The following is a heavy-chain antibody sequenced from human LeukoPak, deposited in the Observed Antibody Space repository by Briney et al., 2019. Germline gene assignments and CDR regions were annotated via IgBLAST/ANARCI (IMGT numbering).Heavy chain of an antibody. V-gene: IGHV3-23*01. J-gene: IGHJ5*02. CDR1: GFTFSGYG. Sequence: GGSLRLSCAASGFTFSGYGMSWVRQTPGKGLEWVSVISGGDGDTYYVDSVKGRFTISRDNSKNTVYLQMDSLRAEDTAVYYCARDPGGGGAKGHNWFDPWGQGTLVTVSS. CDR3: ARDPGGGGAKGHNWFDP. CDR2: ISGGDGDT. D-gene: IGHD2-21*01.